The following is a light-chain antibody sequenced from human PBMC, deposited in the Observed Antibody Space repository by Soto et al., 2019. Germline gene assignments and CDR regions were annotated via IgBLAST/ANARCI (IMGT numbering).Light chain of an antibody. V-gene: IGKV3-20*01. J-gene: IGKJ5*01. CDR1: QSVSSSY. Sequence: ESVLTQSPRTLSLYPGERATLSCRASQSVSSSYLAWYQQKPGQAPRLLIYGASSRATGIPNRFSGSGSGTDFTLTISRLEPEDFAVYYCQHYGSSLSITFGQGTRLEIK. CDR3: QHYGSSLSIT. CDR2: GAS.